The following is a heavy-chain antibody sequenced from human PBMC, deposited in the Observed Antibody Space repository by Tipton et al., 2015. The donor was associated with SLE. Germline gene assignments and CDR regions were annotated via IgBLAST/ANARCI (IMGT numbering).Heavy chain of an antibody. CDR3: ARGLNLGWYEGGNSLGY. CDR1: GGSISSSSYY. J-gene: IGHJ4*02. D-gene: IGHD4-23*01. V-gene: IGHV4-39*07. Sequence: TLSLTCTVSGGSISSSSYYWGWIRQPPGKGLEWIGSIYYSGSTNYNPSLKSRVTISVDTSKNQFSLKLSSVTAADTAVYYCARGLNLGWYEGGNSLGYWGQGTLVTVSS. CDR2: IYYSGST.